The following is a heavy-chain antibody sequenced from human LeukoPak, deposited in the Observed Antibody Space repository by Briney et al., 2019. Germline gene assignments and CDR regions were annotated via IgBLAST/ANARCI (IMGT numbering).Heavy chain of an antibody. Sequence: ASVTVSCKASGYTFTSYDINWVRQASGRGLEWMGWMNPNNGKTGYAQKFQGRVTMTRDTSTSTAYMELRGLISEDTAVYYCVRDGEGVAISVNYWFDPWGQGTLVTVSS. CDR1: GYTFTSYD. CDR3: VRDGEGVAISVNYWFDP. V-gene: IGHV1-8*01. D-gene: IGHD3-10*01. CDR2: MNPNNGKT. J-gene: IGHJ5*02.